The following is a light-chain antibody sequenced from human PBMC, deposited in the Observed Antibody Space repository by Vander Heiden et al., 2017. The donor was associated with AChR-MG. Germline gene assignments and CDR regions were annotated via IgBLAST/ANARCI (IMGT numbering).Light chain of an antibody. CDR2: GAS. J-gene: IGKJ2*01. Sequence: DTVMTQSPDPLAVSLGERATINCKSSQRVLYSSNNKRYLAWYQQKPGQPPKLLIYGASTRESGVPDRFSGSGSGTDFTLTISSLQAEDVAVYYCQQYYSTPYTFGQGTKLEIK. V-gene: IGKV4-1*01. CDR1: QRVLYSSNNKRY. CDR3: QQYYSTPYT.